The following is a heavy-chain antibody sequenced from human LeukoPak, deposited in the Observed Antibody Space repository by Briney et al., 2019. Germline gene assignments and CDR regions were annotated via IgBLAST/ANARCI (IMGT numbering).Heavy chain of an antibody. J-gene: IGHJ4*02. D-gene: IGHD6-13*01. CDR1: GFTFSSYG. CDR3: AKDHVAAQGGYYFDY. Sequence: GGSLRLSCAASGFTFSSYGMHWVRQAPGKGLEWVAVISYDGSNKYYADSVKGRFTISRDNSKNTLYLQMNSLRAEDTAVYYCAKDHVAAQGGYYFDYWGQGTLVTVSS. V-gene: IGHV3-30*18. CDR2: ISYDGSNK.